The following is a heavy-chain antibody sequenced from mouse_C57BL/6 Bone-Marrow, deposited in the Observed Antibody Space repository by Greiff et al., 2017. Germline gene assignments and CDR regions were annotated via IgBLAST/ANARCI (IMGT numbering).Heavy chain of an antibody. CDR1: GYAFSSSW. V-gene: IGHV1-82*01. J-gene: IGHJ1*03. CDR2: IYPGDGET. D-gene: IGHD1-1*01. CDR3: ARRGIRYYGSSYWYFDV. Sequence: VQLQQSGPELVKPGASVKISCKASGYAFSSSWMYWVKQRPGKGLEWIGRIYPGDGETYYNGKFKGKATLSADKSASTVYMQLSSLTSEDSAVYYNARRGIRYYGSSYWYFDVWGTGTTVTVSS.